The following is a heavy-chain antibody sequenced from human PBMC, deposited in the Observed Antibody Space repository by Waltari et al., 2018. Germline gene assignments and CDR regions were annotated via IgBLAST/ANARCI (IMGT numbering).Heavy chain of an antibody. V-gene: IGHV3-7*01. J-gene: IGHJ5*01. CDR1: GFTFSSYW. CDR3: ARDQMVTVTDDNWFDS. CDR2: INQDGNKL. D-gene: IGHD4-17*01. Sequence: EVHLVESGGGLVQPGGSLRLSCAASGFTFSSYWMSWVRQAPGKGVEWVANINQDGNKLYYVDSVEGRFTISRDNAKNSLYLQMNSLRAEDTAAYYCARDQMVTVTDDNWFDSWGQGNLVTVSS.